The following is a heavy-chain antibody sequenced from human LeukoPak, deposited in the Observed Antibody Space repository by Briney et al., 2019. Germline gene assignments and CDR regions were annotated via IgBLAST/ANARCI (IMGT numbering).Heavy chain of an antibody. CDR2: ISGSGGST. D-gene: IGHD6-13*01. CDR1: GFTFSSYA. J-gene: IGHJ6*02. CDR3: AKGTYSSRWYGYYYYGMDV. V-gene: IGHV3-23*01. Sequence: GGTLRLSCAASGFTFSSYAMSWVRQAPGKGLEGVSAISGSGGSTYYADSVKGRFTISRDNSKNTLYLQMNSLRAEDTAVYYCAKGTYSSRWYGYYYYGMDVWGQGTTVTVSS.